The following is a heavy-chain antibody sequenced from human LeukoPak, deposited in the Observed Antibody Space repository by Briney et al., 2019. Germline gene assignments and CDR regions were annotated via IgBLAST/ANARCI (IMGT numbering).Heavy chain of an antibody. CDR1: GFTFSSYA. J-gene: IGHJ1*01. V-gene: IGHV3-23*01. D-gene: IGHD6-19*01. CDR3: AKDLSGWTVRERYFQH. CDR2: ISGSGGST. Sequence: GGSLRLSCAASGFTFSSYAMSWVRQAPGKGLEWVSAISGSGGSTYYADSVKGRFTISRDNSKNTLYLQMNSLRAEDTAVYYCAKDLSGWTVRERYFQHWGQGTLVTVSS.